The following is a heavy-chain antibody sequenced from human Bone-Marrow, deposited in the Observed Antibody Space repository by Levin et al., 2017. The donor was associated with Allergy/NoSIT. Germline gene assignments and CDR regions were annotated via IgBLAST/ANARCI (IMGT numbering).Heavy chain of an antibody. CDR2: ISGSSSYI. CDR3: ARDRDFAF. V-gene: IGHV3-21*01. J-gene: IGHJ4*02. CDR1: GFTFSSYS. Sequence: PGGSLRLSCAASGFTFSSYSMNWVRQAPGKGLEWVSSISGSSSYIYYVDSVKGRFTISRDSAKNSLSLQMSSLRAEDTAVYYCARDRDFAFWGQGTLVTVSS.